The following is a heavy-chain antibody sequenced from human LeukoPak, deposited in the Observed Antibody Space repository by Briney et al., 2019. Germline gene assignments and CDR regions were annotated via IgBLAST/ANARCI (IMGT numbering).Heavy chain of an antibody. J-gene: IGHJ4*02. CDR2: INQGGSAK. Sequence: GGSLRLSCAASGFTFSSYWMSWVRQTPGKGLEWVANINQGGSAKYYVDSVKGRFTISRDNSKDTLYLQMNGLRAEDTAVYFCAKQSAGSAAWYSLHYDFWGQGTLVTVSS. V-gene: IGHV3-7*03. CDR3: AKQSAGSAAWYSLHYDF. D-gene: IGHD6-13*01. CDR1: GFTFSSYW.